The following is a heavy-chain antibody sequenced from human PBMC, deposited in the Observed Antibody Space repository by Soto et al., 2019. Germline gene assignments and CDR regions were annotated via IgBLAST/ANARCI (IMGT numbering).Heavy chain of an antibody. V-gene: IGHV1-69*02. CDR3: ARALYYDSSGPDY. D-gene: IGHD3-22*01. CDR1: GGTFSSYT. J-gene: IGHJ4*02. Sequence: QVQLVQSGAEVKKPGSSVKVSCKASGGTFSSYTISWVRQAPGQGLEWMGRIIPILGIANYAQKFQGRVTITADKSTSTAYMELSSLRSGDTAVYYCARALYYDSSGPDYWGQGTLVTVSS. CDR2: IIPILGIA.